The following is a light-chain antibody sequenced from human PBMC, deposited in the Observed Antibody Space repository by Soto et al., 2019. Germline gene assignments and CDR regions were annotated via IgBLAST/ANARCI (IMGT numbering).Light chain of an antibody. CDR3: QQAASFPIT. Sequence: DIQTTQSPSYLSASVGDRVTITCRASQVIKNGLAWYQQKPGKAPNLLIYTGSSLQSGVPSRFSGSGSGTDFTLTINSLQPEDFATYYCQQAASFPITFGQGTRLEIK. CDR2: TGS. J-gene: IGKJ5*01. CDR1: QVIKNG. V-gene: IGKV1-12*01.